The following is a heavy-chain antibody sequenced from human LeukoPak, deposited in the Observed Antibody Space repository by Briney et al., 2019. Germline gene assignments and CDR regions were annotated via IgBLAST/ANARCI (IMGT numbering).Heavy chain of an antibody. CDR2: ISYDGSNK. J-gene: IGHJ4*02. V-gene: IGHV3-30-3*01. D-gene: IGHD5-24*01. CDR1: GFTFSSYA. CDR3: ARVPRRDGYFDY. Sequence: QPGGSLRLSCAASGFTFSSYAMHWVRQAPGKGLEWVAVISYDGSNKYYADSVKGRFTISRDNSKNTLYLQMNSLRAEDTAVYYCARVPRRDGYFDYWGQGTLVTVSS.